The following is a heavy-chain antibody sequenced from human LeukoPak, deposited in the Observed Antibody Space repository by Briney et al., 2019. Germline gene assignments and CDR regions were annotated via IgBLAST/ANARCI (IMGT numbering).Heavy chain of an antibody. CDR3: ARTAAPVGYGMDV. V-gene: IGHV4-34*01. CDR1: GGSFSGYY. CDR2: INHSGST. D-gene: IGHD2-2*01. Sequence: SETLSLTCAVYGGSFSGYYWSWIRQPPGKGLEWIGEINHSGSTNYNPSLKSRVTISVDTSKNQFSLKLSSVTAADTAVYYCARTAAPVGYGMDVWGQGTTVTVSS. J-gene: IGHJ6*02.